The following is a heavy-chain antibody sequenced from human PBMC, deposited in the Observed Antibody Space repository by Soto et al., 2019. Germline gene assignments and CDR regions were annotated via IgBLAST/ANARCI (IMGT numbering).Heavy chain of an antibody. CDR2: MKEVGTEI. V-gene: IGHV3-7*01. Sequence: GGSLRLSCAASGFAFSNSWMSWVRQAPGKGLEWVANMKEVGTEIWYMDSVKCRFTISRDNAKNTLYLQMDSLTVEDTAVFYCVASFTYGHAFNYWGQGTQVTVSS. CDR3: VASFTYGHAFNY. J-gene: IGHJ4*02. CDR1: GFAFSNSW. D-gene: IGHD3-10*01.